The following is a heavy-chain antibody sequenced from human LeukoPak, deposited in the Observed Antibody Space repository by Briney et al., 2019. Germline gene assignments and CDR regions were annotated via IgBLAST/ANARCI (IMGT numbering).Heavy chain of an antibody. CDR1: GFTFNTYS. V-gene: IGHV3-21*01. CDR2: ISGSSSYI. Sequence: GGSLRLSCAASGFTFNTYSMNWVRQAPGKGLEWVSSISGSSSYIDYADSVKGRFTISRDNAKNSLYLQMNSLRAEDTAVYYCARVLYSSGWYPGYWGQGTLVTVSS. J-gene: IGHJ4*02. D-gene: IGHD6-19*01. CDR3: ARVLYSSGWYPGY.